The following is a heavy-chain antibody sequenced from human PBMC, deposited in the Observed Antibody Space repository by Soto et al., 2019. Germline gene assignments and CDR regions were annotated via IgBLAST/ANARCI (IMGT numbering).Heavy chain of an antibody. CDR1: GGSVNNANYF. V-gene: IGHV4-31*03. J-gene: IGHJ6*02. D-gene: IGHD4-17*01. Sequence: QVRLEESGPGLVKPSETLSLICSVSGGSVNNANYFWNWIRHHPENGLEWIGYIYYSGRTRYNPSFKTRATLSIDTTKDQFSLRLNSVTVADTAVYFCARDADYGGSGGGMDVWGRGTTVTVSS. CDR3: ARDADYGGSGGGMDV. CDR2: IYYSGRT.